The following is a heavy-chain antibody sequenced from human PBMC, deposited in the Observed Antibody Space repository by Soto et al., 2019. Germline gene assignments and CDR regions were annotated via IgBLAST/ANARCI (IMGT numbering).Heavy chain of an antibody. Sequence: QVQLVQSGAEVKKPGASVKVSCKASGFTFTNYFSPRWGRAPRRGLEWMGIISPYDGNTNYVQSLQGRVTRTSDTSTSTVYMELSSLRSADTAVYYCARGDGRGSSGFYYYYGMDVWGHGTTVTVSS. CDR1: GFTFTNYF. V-gene: IGHV1-46*01. D-gene: IGHD6-25*01. CDR3: ARGDGRGSSGFYYYYGMDV. J-gene: IGHJ6*02. CDR2: ISPYDGNT.